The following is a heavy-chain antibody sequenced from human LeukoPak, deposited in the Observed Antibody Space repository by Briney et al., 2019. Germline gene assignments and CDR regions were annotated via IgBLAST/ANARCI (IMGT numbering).Heavy chain of an antibody. V-gene: IGHV4-39*01. D-gene: IGHD5-18*01. CDR3: ARVSRWLNYYYYYMDV. Sequence: SETLSLTCTVSGGSISSSSYYWGWIRQPPGKGLEWIGSIYYSGSTYYNPSLKSRVTISVDTSKNQFSLKLSSVTAADTAVYYCARVSRWLNYYYYYMDVWGKGTTATVSS. CDR2: IYYSGST. CDR1: GGSISSSSYY. J-gene: IGHJ6*03.